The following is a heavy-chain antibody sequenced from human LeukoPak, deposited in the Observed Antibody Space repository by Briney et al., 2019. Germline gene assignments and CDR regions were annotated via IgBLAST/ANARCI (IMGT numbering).Heavy chain of an antibody. CDR2: FDPEDGET. J-gene: IGHJ4*02. CDR1: GYTLTELS. D-gene: IGHD3-10*01. V-gene: IGHV1-24*01. CDR3: ARESRNYGSGSYYKAPDY. Sequence: ASVKVSCKVSGYTLTELSMHWVRQAPGKGLEWMGGFDPEDGETIYAQKFQGRVTMTEDTSTDTAYMELSRLRSDDTAVYYCARESRNYGSGSYYKAPDYWGQGTLVTVSS.